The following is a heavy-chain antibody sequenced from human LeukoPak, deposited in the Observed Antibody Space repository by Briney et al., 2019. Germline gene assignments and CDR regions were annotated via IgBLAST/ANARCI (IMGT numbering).Heavy chain of an antibody. D-gene: IGHD6-6*01. Sequence: PGESLRLSCAASEFTFSSFAMSWVRQPPGKGLEWVSTISSSGGSTFYAESVKGRFTISRDNNENTLYLQMNSLRVEDTAVYYCARAAQVTGRPNLGGHFDYWGQGTLVTVSS. CDR3: ARAAQVTGRPNLGGHFDY. J-gene: IGHJ4*02. V-gene: IGHV3-23*01. CDR1: EFTFSSFA. CDR2: ISSSGGST.